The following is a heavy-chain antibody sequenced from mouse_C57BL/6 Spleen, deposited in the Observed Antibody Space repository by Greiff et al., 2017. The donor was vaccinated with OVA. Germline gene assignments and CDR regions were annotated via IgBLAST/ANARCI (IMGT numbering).Heavy chain of an antibody. CDR2: ISSGSSTI. CDR1: GFTFSDYG. J-gene: IGHJ4*01. CDR3: AKGNWDKAYAMDY. V-gene: IGHV5-17*01. Sequence: VQLKESGGGLVKPGGSLKLSCAASGFTFSDYGMHWVRQAPEKGLEWVAYISSGSSTIYYADTVKGRFTLSRDNATNTLFLQMTSLRSEDTAMYYGAKGNWDKAYAMDYWGQGTSVTVSS. D-gene: IGHD4-1*01.